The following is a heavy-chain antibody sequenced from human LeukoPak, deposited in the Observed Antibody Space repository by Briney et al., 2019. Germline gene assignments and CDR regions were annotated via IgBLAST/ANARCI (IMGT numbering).Heavy chain of an antibody. Sequence: SVKVSCKASGGTFSSYAISWVRQAPGQGLEWMGGIIPIFGTANYAQKFQGRVTITTDESTSTAYMELSGLRSEDTAVYYCASQRGYSYGYVDYWGQGTLVTVSS. D-gene: IGHD5-18*01. CDR3: ASQRGYSYGYVDY. CDR2: IIPIFGTA. J-gene: IGHJ4*02. CDR1: GGTFSSYA. V-gene: IGHV1-69*05.